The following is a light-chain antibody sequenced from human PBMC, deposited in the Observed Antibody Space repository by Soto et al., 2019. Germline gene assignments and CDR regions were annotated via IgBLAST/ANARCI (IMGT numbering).Light chain of an antibody. Sequence: IVMTQSPATLSVSPGERVTLYFRASQSVSSNLAWYQQKPGQAPRLLIYGASSRATGIPDRFSGSGSGTDFTLTISRLEPEDFAVYYCQQHGSSPITFGQGTRLEIK. CDR1: QSVSSN. CDR2: GAS. CDR3: QQHGSSPIT. J-gene: IGKJ5*01. V-gene: IGKV3-20*01.